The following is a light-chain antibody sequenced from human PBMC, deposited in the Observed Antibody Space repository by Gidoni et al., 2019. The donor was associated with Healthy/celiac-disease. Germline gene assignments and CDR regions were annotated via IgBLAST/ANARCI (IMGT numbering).Light chain of an antibody. Sequence: IQMTPSPSSLSASVGDRVTITCRASQSISSYLNWYQPKPGKAPKLLIYAASSLQSGIPSRFSCSGSGTDFTLTISSLQPEDVATYYCQQSYSTPFTFGPGTKVDIK. J-gene: IGKJ3*01. V-gene: IGKV1-39*01. CDR3: QQSYSTPFT. CDR2: AAS. CDR1: QSISSY.